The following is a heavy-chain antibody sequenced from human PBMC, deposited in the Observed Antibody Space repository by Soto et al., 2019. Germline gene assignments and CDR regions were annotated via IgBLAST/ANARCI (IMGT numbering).Heavy chain of an antibody. CDR3: ARHYSSGSRNWFDP. CDR2: IYHSGST. V-gene: IGHV4-30-2*03. CDR1: GGSISSGGYS. D-gene: IGHD6-19*01. J-gene: IGHJ5*02. Sequence: PSETLSLTCAVSGGSISSGGYSWSWVRQPPGKGLEWIGYIYHSGSTYYNPSLRSRVTISVDTSKNQFSLKLSSVTAADTAVFYCARHYSSGSRNWFDPWGQGTLVTVSS.